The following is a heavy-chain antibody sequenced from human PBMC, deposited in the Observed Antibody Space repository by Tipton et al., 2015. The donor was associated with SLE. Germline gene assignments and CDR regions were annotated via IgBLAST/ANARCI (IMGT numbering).Heavy chain of an antibody. CDR1: GFTFVSYA. V-gene: IGHV3-23*03. CDR2: DGVGSRT. D-gene: IGHD2-8*02. CDR3: VRDAGGGYKWFDP. J-gene: IGHJ5*02. Sequence: SLRLSCAASGFTFVSYALSWVRQAPGKGLEWVSIFYDGVGSRTDYADFVEGRFTMSRDMSQNTLYLQMNSLTAEDTAVYYCVRDAGGGYKWFDPWGQGALVTVSS.